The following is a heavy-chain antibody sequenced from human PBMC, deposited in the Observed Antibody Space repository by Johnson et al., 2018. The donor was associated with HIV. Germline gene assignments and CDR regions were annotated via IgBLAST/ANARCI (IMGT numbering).Heavy chain of an antibody. CDR2: ISYDGSNK. Sequence: QMQLVESGGGVVRPGGSLRLSCAASGFTFDDYGMSWVRQAPGKGLEWVAVISYDGSNKYYADSVKGRFTISRDNSKNTLYLQMNSLRAEDTAVYYCARDGEWELEDAFDIWGQGTMVTVSS. J-gene: IGHJ3*02. CDR3: ARDGEWELEDAFDI. D-gene: IGHD1-26*01. V-gene: IGHV3-30*03. CDR1: GFTFDDYG.